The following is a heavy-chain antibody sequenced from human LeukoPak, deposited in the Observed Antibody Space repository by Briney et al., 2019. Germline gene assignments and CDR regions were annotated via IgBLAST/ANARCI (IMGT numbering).Heavy chain of an antibody. D-gene: IGHD6-19*01. Sequence: PGRSLRLSCAASGFTFSSYGMHWVRQAPGKGLEWVAVISYDGSNKYYADSVKGRFTISRDNSKNTLYLQMNSLRAEDTAVYYCARYSSGWWYYFDYWGQGTLVTVSS. CDR2: ISYDGSNK. CDR3: ARYSSGWWYYFDY. V-gene: IGHV3-30*03. CDR1: GFTFSSYG. J-gene: IGHJ4*02.